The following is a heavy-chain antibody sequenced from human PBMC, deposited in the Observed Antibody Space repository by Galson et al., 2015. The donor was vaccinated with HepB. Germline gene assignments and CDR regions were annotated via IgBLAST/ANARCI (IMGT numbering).Heavy chain of an antibody. CDR2: INTGNGNT. Sequence: SVKVSCKASGYTFTSYGISWVRQAPGQGLEWMGWINTGNGNTKYSQKFQGRVTITRDTSASTAYMELSSLRSEDTAVYYCARLWFGELWGDYWGQGTLVTVSS. V-gene: IGHV1-3*04. CDR1: GYTFTSYG. D-gene: IGHD3-10*01. J-gene: IGHJ4*02. CDR3: ARLWFGELWGDY.